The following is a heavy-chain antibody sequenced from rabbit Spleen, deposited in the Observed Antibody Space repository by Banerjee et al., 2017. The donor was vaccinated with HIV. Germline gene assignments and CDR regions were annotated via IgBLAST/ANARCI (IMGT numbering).Heavy chain of an antibody. CDR1: GFSFNIDYF. CDR2: IYGGSSGNT. V-gene: IGHV1S40*01. D-gene: IGHD8-1*01. J-gene: IGHJ6*01. Sequence: QSLEESGGGLVKPEGSLTLTCTASGFSFNIDYFPCWVRQAPGKGLEWIACIYGGSSGNTYYASWAKGRFTISKTSSTTVTLQVTSLTAADTATYFCARDADSSFSSYGMDLWGPGTLVTVS. CDR3: ARDADSSFSSYGMDL.